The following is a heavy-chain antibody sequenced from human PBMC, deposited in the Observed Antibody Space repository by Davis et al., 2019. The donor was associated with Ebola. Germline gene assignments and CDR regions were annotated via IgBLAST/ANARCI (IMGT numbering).Heavy chain of an antibody. Sequence: SETLSLTCAVYGGSSSGYYWSCIRQPPGKGLEWIGEINHSGSTNYNPSLKSRVTISVDTSKNQFSLKLSSVTAADTAVYYCARGSKTEMGDFDYWGQGTLVTVSS. CDR2: INHSGST. CDR3: ARGSKTEMGDFDY. J-gene: IGHJ4*02. D-gene: IGHD5-24*01. V-gene: IGHV4-34*01. CDR1: GGSSSGYY.